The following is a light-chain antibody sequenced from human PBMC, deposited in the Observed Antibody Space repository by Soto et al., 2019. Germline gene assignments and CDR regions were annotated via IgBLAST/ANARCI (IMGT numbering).Light chain of an antibody. V-gene: IGKV3-11*01. Sequence: EIVLTQSPATLSLSPGERATLSCRASQSVRNDLVWYHQKPGQAPRVLIYSVSNRATGIPARFSGSGSGTDFTLTISSLEPEDFAVYHCQQRTNWHPTFGGGTKVEMK. CDR1: QSVRND. CDR3: QQRTNWHPT. CDR2: SVS. J-gene: IGKJ4*01.